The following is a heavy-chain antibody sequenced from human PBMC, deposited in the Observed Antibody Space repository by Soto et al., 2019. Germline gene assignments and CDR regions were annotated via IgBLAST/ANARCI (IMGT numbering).Heavy chain of an antibody. J-gene: IGHJ4*02. D-gene: IGHD3-10*01. CDR3: ARSAAGYYGSGSFYH. Sequence: QVQLVQSGAEVHKPGASVKVSCKASGYTFISYDINWVRLATGQGLEWMGWTNPNSGYTGYAHKFQGRVSMTRNTSISTAYMELSSLTSEDTAVYFCARSAAGYYGSGSFYHWGQGTPATVSS. CDR2: TNPNSGYT. V-gene: IGHV1-8*01. CDR1: GYTFISYD.